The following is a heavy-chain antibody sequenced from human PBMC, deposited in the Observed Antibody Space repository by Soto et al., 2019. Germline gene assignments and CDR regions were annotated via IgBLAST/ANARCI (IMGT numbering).Heavy chain of an antibody. D-gene: IGHD2-21*02. V-gene: IGHV3-23*01. J-gene: IGHJ6*03. CDR1: GFTFSSYA. Sequence: GGSLRLSCAASGFTFSSYAMSWVRQAPGKGLEWVSAISGSGGSTYYADSVKGRFTISRDNSKNTLYLQMNSLRAEDTAVYYCAKDPTAIDLDYYYYMDVWGKGTTVTGSS. CDR3: AKDPTAIDLDYYYYMDV. CDR2: ISGSGGST.